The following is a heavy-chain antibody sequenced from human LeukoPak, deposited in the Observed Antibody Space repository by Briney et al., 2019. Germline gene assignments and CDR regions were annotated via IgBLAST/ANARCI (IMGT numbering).Heavy chain of an antibody. CDR2: ISSSGTTI. J-gene: IGHJ6*02. CDR1: GFTFRSYD. Sequence: GGSLRLPCAASGFTFRSYDMNWVRQAPGKGLEWASYISSSGTTIYYADSVKGRFTISRDNAKNSLYPQMSSLRAEDTAVYYCAKALATRHMDVWGQGTTVTVSS. CDR3: AKALATRHMDV. V-gene: IGHV3-48*03.